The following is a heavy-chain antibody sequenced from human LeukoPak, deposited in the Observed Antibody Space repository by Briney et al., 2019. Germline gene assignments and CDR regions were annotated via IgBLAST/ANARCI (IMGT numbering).Heavy chain of an antibody. CDR3: AKENGYNYDYFDF. CDR2: ISYDGSNK. V-gene: IGHV3-30*18. J-gene: IGHJ4*02. CDR1: GFTFSSYG. D-gene: IGHD5-12*01. Sequence: PGGSLRLSCAASGFTFSSYGMHWVRQAPGKGLEWVAVISYDGSNKYYADSVKGRFTISRDNSKNTLYLQMNSLRAEDTAVYYCAKENGYNYDYFDFWGQGTLATVSS.